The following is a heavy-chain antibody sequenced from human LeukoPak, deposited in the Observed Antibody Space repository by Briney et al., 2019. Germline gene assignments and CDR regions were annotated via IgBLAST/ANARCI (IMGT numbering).Heavy chain of an antibody. V-gene: IGHV4-61*02. D-gene: IGHD2-8*02. CDR3: AREGQHFTVGPVY. CDR1: GGSISSGSYY. Sequence: SQTLSLTCTVSGGSISSGSYYWSWIRQPAGKGLEWIGRIYTSGSTNYNPSLKSRVTISVDTSKNQFSLKLSSVTAADTAVYYCAREGQHFTVGPVYWGQGTLVTVSS. J-gene: IGHJ4*02. CDR2: IYTSGST.